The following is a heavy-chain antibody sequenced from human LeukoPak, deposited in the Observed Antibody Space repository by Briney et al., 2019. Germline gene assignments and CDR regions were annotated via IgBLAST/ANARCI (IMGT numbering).Heavy chain of an antibody. V-gene: IGHV1-2*02. D-gene: IGHD6-13*01. Sequence: ASVKVSCRASGYTFTGYYMHWVRQAPGQGLEWMGWINPISGGTNYAQKFQGRVTMTRDTSISTAYMELSRLRSDDTAVYYCARVKRQQPIFDYWGQGTLVTVSS. J-gene: IGHJ4*02. CDR1: GYTFTGYY. CDR2: INPISGGT. CDR3: ARVKRQQPIFDY.